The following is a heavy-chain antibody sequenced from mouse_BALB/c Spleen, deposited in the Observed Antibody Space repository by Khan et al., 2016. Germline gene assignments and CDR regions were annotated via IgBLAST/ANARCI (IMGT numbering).Heavy chain of an antibody. CDR1: GFTFRNYA. Sequence: EVELVESGGGLVKPGGSLKLSCAASGFTFRNYAMSWVRQTPEKRLEWVASISTGDSTYYGDRVKGRLTIYRDNARNIMYLQMSSQRSEDTAMFYCAREDYGNYGDYFDYWGQGTTLTVSS. V-gene: IGHV5-6-5*01. CDR3: AREDYGNYGDYFDY. CDR2: ISTGDST. J-gene: IGHJ2*01. D-gene: IGHD2-1*01.